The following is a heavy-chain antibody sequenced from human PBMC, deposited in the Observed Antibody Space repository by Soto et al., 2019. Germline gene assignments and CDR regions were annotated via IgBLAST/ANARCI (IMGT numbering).Heavy chain of an antibody. CDR1: GFTFSSYA. Sequence: EVQLLESGGGLVQPGGSLRLSCAASGFTFSSYAMSWVRQAPGKGLEWVSAISGSGGSTYYADSVKGQFTISRDNSKNTLYLQMNSLRAEDTAVYYCAKDLIGSSSWYNWFDPWGQGTLGTVSS. V-gene: IGHV3-23*01. CDR3: AKDLIGSSSWYNWFDP. CDR2: ISGSGGST. D-gene: IGHD6-13*01. J-gene: IGHJ5*02.